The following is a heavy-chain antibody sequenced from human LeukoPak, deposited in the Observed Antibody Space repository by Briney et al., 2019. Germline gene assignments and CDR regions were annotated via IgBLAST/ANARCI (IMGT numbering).Heavy chain of an antibody. CDR1: GFTFSSNW. V-gene: IGHV3-74*01. CDR3: AKDIQCTY. J-gene: IGHJ4*02. CDR2: INSDGTST. Sequence: GGCLRLSCAASGFTFSSNWMHWVRQAPGKGLVWVSRINSDGTSTIYADSVKGRFTISRDNAKNTLYLQMNSLRAEDTAVYHCAKDIQCTYWGQGTLVTVSS. D-gene: IGHD2-21*01.